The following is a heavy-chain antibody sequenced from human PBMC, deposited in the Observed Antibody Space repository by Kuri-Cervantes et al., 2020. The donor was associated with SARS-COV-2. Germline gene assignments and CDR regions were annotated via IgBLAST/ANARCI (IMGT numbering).Heavy chain of an antibody. CDR3: ARAAIAAAGTFDY. D-gene: IGHD6-13*01. V-gene: IGHV3-48*03. CDR1: GFTFSSYE. CDR2: ISSSGSTI. Sequence: GGSLRLSCAASGFTFSSYEMNWVRQAPGKGLEWVSYISSSGSTIYYADSVKGRFTISRDNAKNSLYLQMNSPRAEDTAVYYCARAAIAAAGTFDYWGQGTLVTVSS. J-gene: IGHJ4*02.